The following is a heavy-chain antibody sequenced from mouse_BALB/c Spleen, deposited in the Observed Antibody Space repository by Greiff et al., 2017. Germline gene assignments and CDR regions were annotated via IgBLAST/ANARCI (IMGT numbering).Heavy chain of an antibody. V-gene: IGHV1-69*02. CDR3: TRSAYYSYFDY. D-gene: IGHD2-12*01. Sequence: VQLQQPGAELVRPGASVKLSCKASGYTFTSYWINWVKQRPGQGLEWIGNIYPSDSYTNYNQKFKDKATLTVDKSSSTAYMQLSSPTSEDSAVYYCTRSAYYSYFDYWGQGTTLTVSS. J-gene: IGHJ2*01. CDR2: IYPSDSYT. CDR1: GYTFTSYW.